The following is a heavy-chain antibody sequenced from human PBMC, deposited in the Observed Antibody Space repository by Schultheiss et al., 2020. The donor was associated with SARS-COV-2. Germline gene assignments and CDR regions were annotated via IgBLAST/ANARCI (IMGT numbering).Heavy chain of an antibody. CDR2: ISGSGGST. J-gene: IGHJ4*02. CDR1: GFTFSSYW. D-gene: IGHD3-3*01. V-gene: IGHV3-23*01. CDR3: AKAPIRFSDGYFDY. Sequence: GGSLRLSCAASGFTFSSYWMHWVRQAPGKGLVWVSAISGSGGSTYYADSVKGRFTISRDNSKNTLYLQMNSLRAEDTAVYYCAKAPIRFSDGYFDYWGQGTLVTVSS.